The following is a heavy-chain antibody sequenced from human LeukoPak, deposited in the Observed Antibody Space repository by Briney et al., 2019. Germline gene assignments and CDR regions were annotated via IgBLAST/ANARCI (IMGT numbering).Heavy chain of an antibody. D-gene: IGHD4-17*01. Sequence: SETLSLTCTVSGGSISSYCWSWIRQPPGKGLEWIGYIYYSGSTNYNPSLKSRVTISVDTSKNQFSLKLSSVTAADTAVYYCARQNGDYRDFDYWGQGTLVTVSS. V-gene: IGHV4-59*08. CDR2: IYYSGST. CDR1: GGSISSYC. CDR3: ARQNGDYRDFDY. J-gene: IGHJ4*02.